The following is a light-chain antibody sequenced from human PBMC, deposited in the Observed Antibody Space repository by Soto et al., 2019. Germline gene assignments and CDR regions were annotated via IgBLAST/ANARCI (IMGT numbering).Light chain of an antibody. J-gene: IGKJ1*01. CDR1: QSVSSN. Sequence: DIVMTQSPSTLSVSPGERATLSCRASQSVSSNLAWYQQKPGQAPRLLIYGASTRATGIPARFSGSGSGTEFTLTISSLQSEDFAFYYCQQYNNWPLTFGQGTKVEIK. V-gene: IGKV3-15*01. CDR3: QQYNNWPLT. CDR2: GAS.